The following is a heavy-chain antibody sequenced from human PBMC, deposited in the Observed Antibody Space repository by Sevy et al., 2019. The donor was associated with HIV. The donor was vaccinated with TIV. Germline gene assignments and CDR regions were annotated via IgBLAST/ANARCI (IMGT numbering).Heavy chain of an antibody. V-gene: IGHV1-18*04. CDR3: ARVPTYYYGSATYFDY. D-gene: IGHD3-10*01. J-gene: IGHJ4*02. Sequence: ASVKVSCKASGYNFASDGFSWVRQAPGQGLEWMGWIGVYNANAKYAQVFQDRFTMTTDTSTSTAYMELRSLRSDDTADYYCARVPTYYYGSATYFDYWGQGTLVTVSS. CDR1: GYNFASDG. CDR2: IGVYNANA.